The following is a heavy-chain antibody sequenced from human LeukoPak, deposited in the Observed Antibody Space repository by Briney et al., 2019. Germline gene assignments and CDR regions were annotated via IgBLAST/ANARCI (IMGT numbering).Heavy chain of an antibody. CDR2: IYYSGST. J-gene: IGHJ4*02. D-gene: IGHD3-22*01. Sequence: SETLSLTCTVSGGSISSYYWSWIRQPPGKGLEWIGYIYYSGSTNYNPSLKSRVTISVDTSKNQFSLKLGSVTAADTAVYYCARVVYSSGYYFDYWGQGTLVTVSS. CDR3: ARVVYSSGYYFDY. V-gene: IGHV4-59*12. CDR1: GGSISSYY.